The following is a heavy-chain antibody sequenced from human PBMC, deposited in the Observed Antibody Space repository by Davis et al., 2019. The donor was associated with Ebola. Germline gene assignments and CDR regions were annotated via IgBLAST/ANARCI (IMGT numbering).Heavy chain of an antibody. CDR2: IYHSGST. V-gene: IGHV4-4*02. CDR3: ASRIAAAYFDY. CDR1: GGSISSSNW. D-gene: IGHD6-13*01. J-gene: IGHJ4*02. Sequence: SETLSLTCAVSGGSISSSNWWSWVRPPPGKGLEWIGEIYHSGSTNYNPSLKSRVTISVDKSKNQFSLKLSSVTAADTAVYYCASRIAAAYFDYWGQGTLVTVSS.